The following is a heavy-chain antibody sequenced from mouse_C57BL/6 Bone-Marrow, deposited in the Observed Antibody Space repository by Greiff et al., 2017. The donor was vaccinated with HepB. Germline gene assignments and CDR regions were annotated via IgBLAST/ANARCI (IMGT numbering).Heavy chain of an antibody. D-gene: IGHD2-3*01. CDR1: GFSLTSYG. Sequence: QVQLKESGPGLVQPSQSLSITCTVSGFSLTSYGVHWVRQSPGKGLEWLGVIWSGGSTDYNAAFISRMSISKDNSKSQVFFKMNSLQADDTAIYYCARNVDGYYPYYAMDYWGQGTSVTVSS. J-gene: IGHJ4*01. CDR3: ARNVDGYYPYYAMDY. CDR2: IWSGGST. V-gene: IGHV2-2*01.